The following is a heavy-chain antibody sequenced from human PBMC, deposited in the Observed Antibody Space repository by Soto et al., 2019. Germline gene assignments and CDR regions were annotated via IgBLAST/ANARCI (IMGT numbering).Heavy chain of an antibody. CDR1: GHTLTEFS. Sequence: QVQLVQSGAEVKKPGASVKVSCKVSGHTLTEFSMHWVRQAPGKGLEWMGGFDPEDGETIYAQRFQGRVTMTEDTSTDSAYMKLSSLRSEDTAVYYCAAGGTRWLRSPFDYWGQGTLVTVSS. V-gene: IGHV1-24*01. J-gene: IGHJ4*02. CDR2: FDPEDGET. D-gene: IGHD5-12*01. CDR3: AAGGTRWLRSPFDY.